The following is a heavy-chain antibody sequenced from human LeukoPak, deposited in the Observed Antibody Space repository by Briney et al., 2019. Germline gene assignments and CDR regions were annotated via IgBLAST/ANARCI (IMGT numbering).Heavy chain of an antibody. D-gene: IGHD3-22*01. V-gene: IGHV3-48*04. J-gene: IGHJ4*02. CDR1: GFTFNSYS. CDR3: ARDGSSGYYFDY. Sequence: GGSLRLSCAASGFTFNSYSMNWVRQAPGKGLEWVSYISSSGSTIYYADSVKGRFTISRDNAKNSLYLQMNSLRAEDTAVYYCARDGSSGYYFDYWGQGTLVTVSS. CDR2: ISSSGSTI.